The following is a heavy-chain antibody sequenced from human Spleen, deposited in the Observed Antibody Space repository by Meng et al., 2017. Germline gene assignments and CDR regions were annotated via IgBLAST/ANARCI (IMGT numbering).Heavy chain of an antibody. J-gene: IGHJ4*02. Sequence: ASVKVSCKISGYTLIELSMHWVRQAPGKGLEWMGGFDPEDGETIYAQKFQGRVTMTEDTSTDTAYMELSSLRSEDTAVYYCASLYGDYAQPVDYWGQGTLVTVSS. V-gene: IGHV1-24*01. CDR3: ASLYGDYAQPVDY. CDR1: GYTLIELS. CDR2: FDPEDGET. D-gene: IGHD4-17*01.